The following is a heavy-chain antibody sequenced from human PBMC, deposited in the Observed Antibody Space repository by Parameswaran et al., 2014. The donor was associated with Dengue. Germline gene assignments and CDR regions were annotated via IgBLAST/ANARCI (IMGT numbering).Heavy chain of an antibody. D-gene: IGHD3-22*01. J-gene: IGHJ6*02. CDR2: INPNSGGT. V-gene: IGHV1-2*02. Sequence: WVRQAPGQGLEWMGWINPNSGGTNYAQKFQGRVTMTRDTSISTAYMELSRLRSDDTAVYYCARDTYYYDRNYYGMDVWGQGTTVTVSS. CDR3: ARDTYYYDRNYYGMDV.